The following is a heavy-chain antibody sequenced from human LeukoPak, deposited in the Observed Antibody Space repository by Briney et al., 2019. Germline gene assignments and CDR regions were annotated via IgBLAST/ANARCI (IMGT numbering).Heavy chain of an antibody. CDR3: ARVSGPLKSRAAAGHTYYSNHSYMDV. Sequence: SETLSLTCAVYGGSFSGYYWSWIRQPPGKGLEWIGEINHSGSTNYNPSLRSRVSISVDTSKKQFSLKLTSVTAADTAVYYCARVSGPLKSRAAAGHTYYSNHSYMDVWGKGTMVTISS. V-gene: IGHV4-34*01. J-gene: IGHJ6*03. D-gene: IGHD6-13*01. CDR2: INHSGST. CDR1: GGSFSGYY.